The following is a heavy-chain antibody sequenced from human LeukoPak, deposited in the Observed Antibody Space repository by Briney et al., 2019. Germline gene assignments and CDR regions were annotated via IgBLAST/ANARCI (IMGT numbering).Heavy chain of an antibody. Sequence: GGSLRLSCAASGFTSSSYWMHWVRQAPGKGLVWVSRINSDGSSTSYADSVKGRFTISRDNAKNTLYLQMNSLRAEDTAVYYCARDREPPTWYSSSYVGYWGQGTLVTVSS. CDR3: ARDREPPTWYSSSYVGY. D-gene: IGHD6-13*01. J-gene: IGHJ4*02. CDR1: GFTSSSYW. CDR2: INSDGSST. V-gene: IGHV3-74*01.